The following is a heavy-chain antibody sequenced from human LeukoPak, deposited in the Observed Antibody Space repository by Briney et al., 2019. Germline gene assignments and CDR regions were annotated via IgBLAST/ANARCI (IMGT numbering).Heavy chain of an antibody. CDR1: GGSISSYY. CDR3: ASLTTVVTY. Sequence: SETLSLTCTVSGGSISSYYWSWIRQPPGKGLEWIGEINHSGSTNYNPSLKSRVTISVDTSKNQFSLKLSSVTAADTAVYYCASLTTVVTYWGQGTLVTVSS. V-gene: IGHV4-34*01. D-gene: IGHD4-23*01. J-gene: IGHJ4*02. CDR2: INHSGST.